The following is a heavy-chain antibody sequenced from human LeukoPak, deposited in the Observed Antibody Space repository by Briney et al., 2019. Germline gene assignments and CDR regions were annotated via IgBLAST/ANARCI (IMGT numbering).Heavy chain of an antibody. CDR1: GFTFSSYS. D-gene: IGHD1-26*01. CDR3: ARDSNGGRYYGAFDI. CDR2: ISSSITYI. Sequence: GGSLRLSCAASGFTFSSYSMNWVRQAPGKGLEWVSSISSSITYIYYADSVKGRFTISRDNAKNSLYLEMNSLRAEDTAVYYCARDSNGGRYYGAFDIWGQGTMVTVSS. V-gene: IGHV3-21*01. J-gene: IGHJ3*02.